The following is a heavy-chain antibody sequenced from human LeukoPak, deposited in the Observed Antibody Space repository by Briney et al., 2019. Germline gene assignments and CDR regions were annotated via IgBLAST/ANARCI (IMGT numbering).Heavy chain of an antibody. CDR1: GGSISSHY. J-gene: IGHJ6*02. D-gene: IGHD3-22*01. CDR2: IYYSGST. CDR3: ARDRNYDSSGYSPPYYYYYGMDV. Sequence: SETLSLTCTVSGGSISSHYWSWIRQPPGKGLEWIGYIYYSGSTNYNPSLKSRVTISVDTSKNQFSLKLSSVTAADTAVYYCARDRNYDSSGYSPPYYYYYGMDVWGQGTTVTVSS. V-gene: IGHV4-59*11.